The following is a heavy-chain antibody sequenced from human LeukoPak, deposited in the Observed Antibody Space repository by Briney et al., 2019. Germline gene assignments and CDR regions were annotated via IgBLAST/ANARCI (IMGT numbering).Heavy chain of an antibody. Sequence: SETLSLTCTVSGGSISSGDYYWSWIRQPPGKGLEWIGYIYYSGSTNYNPSLKSRVTISVDTSKNQFSLKLSSVTAVDTAVYYCARRGRYYYGMDVWGQGTTVTVSS. CDR3: ARRGRYYYGMDV. CDR1: GGSISSGDYY. J-gene: IGHJ6*02. CDR2: IYYSGST. V-gene: IGHV4-30-4*01.